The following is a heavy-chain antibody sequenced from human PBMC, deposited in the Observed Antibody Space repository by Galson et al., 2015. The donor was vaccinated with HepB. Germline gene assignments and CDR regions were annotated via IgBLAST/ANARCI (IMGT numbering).Heavy chain of an antibody. D-gene: IGHD2-2*01. CDR3: ATDFSTSLTRDAFDI. Sequence: SVKVSCKVSGYTLTELSMHWVRQAPGKGLEWMGGFDPEDGETIYAQKFQGRVTMTEDTSTDTAYMELSSLRSEDTAVYYCATDFSTSLTRDAFDIWGQGTMVTVSS. CDR2: FDPEDGET. V-gene: IGHV1-24*01. CDR1: GYTLTELS. J-gene: IGHJ3*02.